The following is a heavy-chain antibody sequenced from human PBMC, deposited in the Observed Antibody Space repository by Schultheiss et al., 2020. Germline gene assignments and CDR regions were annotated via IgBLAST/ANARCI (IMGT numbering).Heavy chain of an antibody. V-gene: IGHV4-39*01. CDR1: GGSISSYY. CDR3: ARLCSDDFWSGYPYWYFDL. D-gene: IGHD3-3*01. CDR2: IYYSGST. J-gene: IGHJ2*01. Sequence: SETLSLTCTVSGGSISSYYWGWIRQPPGKGLEWIGSIYYSGSTYYNPSLKSRVTISVDTSKNQFSLKLSSVTAADTAVYYCARLCSDDFWSGYPYWYFDLWGRGTLVTVSS.